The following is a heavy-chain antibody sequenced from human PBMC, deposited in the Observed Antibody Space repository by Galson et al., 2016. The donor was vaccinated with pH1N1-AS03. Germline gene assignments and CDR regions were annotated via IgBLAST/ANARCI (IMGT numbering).Heavy chain of an antibody. V-gene: IGHV1-18*01. CDR1: AYTFTTYG. CDR2: ISPYNGNT. J-gene: IGHJ3*02. D-gene: IGHD3-16*01. CDR3: AREMGIMDAFDI. Sequence: SVKVSCKASAYTFTTYGISWVRQAPGQGLEWMGWISPYNGNTNYAQKLQGRVTMTTDTSTSTAYMDLRSLKSDDTAVYYCAREMGIMDAFDIWGQGTMVTVAS.